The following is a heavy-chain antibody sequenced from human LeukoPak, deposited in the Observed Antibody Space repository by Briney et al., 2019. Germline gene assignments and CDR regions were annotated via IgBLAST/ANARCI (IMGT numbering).Heavy chain of an antibody. V-gene: IGHV3-15*01. J-gene: IGHJ4*02. D-gene: IGHD3-22*01. CDR1: GFTSSSYW. Sequence: PGGSLRLSCAASGFTSSSYWMTWVRQAPGKGLEGVGRIKSKTDGETTDYAAPVKGRFTISRDDSKDTLYLQMNSLKTEDTAVYYCTTVEDYYDSSGYYFDYWGQGTLVTVSS. CDR3: TTVEDYYDSSGYYFDY. CDR2: IKSKTDGETT.